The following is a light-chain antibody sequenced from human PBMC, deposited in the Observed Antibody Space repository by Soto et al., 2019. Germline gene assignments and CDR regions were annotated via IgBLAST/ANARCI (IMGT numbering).Light chain of an antibody. Sequence: SYELTQPPSVSVSPGQTARITCSGDALPKQYAYWYQQKPGQAPVLVIYKDSERPLGIPERFSGSSSGTTVTLTISGVQAEDEVDHYCQSADSSGTYWVFGGGTPLTVL. V-gene: IGLV3-25*03. CDR3: QSADSSGTYWV. CDR2: KDS. CDR1: ALPKQY. J-gene: IGLJ3*02.